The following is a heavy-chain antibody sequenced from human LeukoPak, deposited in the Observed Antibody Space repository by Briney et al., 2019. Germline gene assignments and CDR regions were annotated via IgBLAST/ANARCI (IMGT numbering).Heavy chain of an antibody. V-gene: IGHV3-23*01. CDR1: GFTFSSYG. J-gene: IGHJ6*04. D-gene: IGHD2-2*01. CDR3: ARESLGSVDPRGYSSTVSQDV. CDR2: ISGSGSGT. Sequence: PGGTLRLSCAASGFTFSSYGMSWVRQAPGKGLEWVSGISGSGSGTYYADSVKGRFTISRDNSKNTLYLQMHSLRADDTAVYYCARESLGSVDPRGYSSTVSQDVWGKGTTVTISS.